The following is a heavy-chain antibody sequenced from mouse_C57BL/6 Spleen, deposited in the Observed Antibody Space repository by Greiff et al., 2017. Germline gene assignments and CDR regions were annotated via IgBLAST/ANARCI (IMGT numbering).Heavy chain of an antibody. D-gene: IGHD3-2*02. V-gene: IGHV6-6*01. CDR2: IRNNANNHAT. CDR3: TLDSSGYVGFTC. J-gene: IGHJ3*01. Sequence: EVKVEESGGGLVQPGGSMKLSCAASGFTFSDAWMDWVRQSPEQGLVWVAEIRNNANNHATYYAESVKGRFTISRDDSKSSVYLQMNSLRSEDTGIYYCTLDSSGYVGFTCWDQGTLVSVSA. CDR1: GFTFSDAW.